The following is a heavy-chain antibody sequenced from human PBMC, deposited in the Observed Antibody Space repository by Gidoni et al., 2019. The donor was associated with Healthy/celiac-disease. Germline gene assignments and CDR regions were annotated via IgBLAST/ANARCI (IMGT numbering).Heavy chain of an antibody. J-gene: IGHJ3*02. CDR1: GFTLGTNA. CDR2: ISYDGRKQ. D-gene: IGHD3-10*01. Sequence: QERLVASGGGVVQPGRSLRLSCAASGFTLGTNAMHWVRQAPGKGLVWVAVISYDGRKQYYAYSVKGRFTISRDNSKNTLYLQMNSLRAEDTAVYYCARDASAHSGDAFDIWGQGTVVTVSS. CDR3: ARDASAHSGDAFDI. V-gene: IGHV3-30*04.